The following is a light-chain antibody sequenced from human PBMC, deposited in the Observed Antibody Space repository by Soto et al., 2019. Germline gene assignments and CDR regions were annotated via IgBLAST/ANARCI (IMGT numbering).Light chain of an antibody. Sequence: EIVLTQSPGTLSLSPGERATLSCRASQSVSNNYLAWYQQKPGQAPRLLIYGASNRATGIPDRLSGSGSGTDFTLTISRLEPEDFAAYYCQQYGSSGTFGQGTKVDIK. J-gene: IGKJ1*01. CDR1: QSVSNNY. CDR3: QQYGSSGT. V-gene: IGKV3-20*01. CDR2: GAS.